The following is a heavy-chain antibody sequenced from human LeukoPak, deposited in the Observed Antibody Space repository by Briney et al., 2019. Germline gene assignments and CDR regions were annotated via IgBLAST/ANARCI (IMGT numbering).Heavy chain of an antibody. CDR2: ISGSGGST. CDR3: AKDLEGIGLETIAARFGYGSSGYYYGAAFDI. D-gene: IGHD3-22*01. Sequence: GGSLRLSCAASGFTFSSYAMSWVRQAPGKGLEWVSAISGSGGSTYYADSVKGRFTISRDNSKNTLYLQMNSLRAEDTAVYYCAKDLEGIGLETIAARFGYGSSGYYYGAAFDIWGQGAMVTVSS. J-gene: IGHJ3*02. CDR1: GFTFSSYA. V-gene: IGHV3-23*01.